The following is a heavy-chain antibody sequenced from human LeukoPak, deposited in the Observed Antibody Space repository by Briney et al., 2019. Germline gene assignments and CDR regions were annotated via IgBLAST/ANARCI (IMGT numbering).Heavy chain of an antibody. J-gene: IGHJ4*02. V-gene: IGHV3-20*04. CDR3: AKDGYNYYYDSSGPLDY. CDR2: INWNGGST. D-gene: IGHD3-22*01. Sequence: GGSLRLSCAASGFTFDDHGMSWVRQAPGKGPEWVAGINWNGGSTGYADSVKGRFTISRDNAKNSLYLQMSSLRAEDTALYYCAKDGYNYYYDSSGPLDYWGQGTLVTVSS. CDR1: GFTFDDHG.